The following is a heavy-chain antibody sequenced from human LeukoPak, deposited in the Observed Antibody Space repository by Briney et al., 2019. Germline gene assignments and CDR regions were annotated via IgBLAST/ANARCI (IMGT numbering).Heavy chain of an antibody. CDR1: GFTFSSYA. CDR2: ISGSGDST. Sequence: GGSLRLSCAASGFTFSSYAMNWVRQAPGKGLEWVSGISGSGDSTYSADSVKGRFTISRDNSKNTLYLQMNSLRAEDTAVYYCARGGIPRDILAPFDYWGQGTLVTVSS. D-gene: IGHD3-9*01. J-gene: IGHJ4*02. CDR3: ARGGIPRDILAPFDY. V-gene: IGHV3-23*01.